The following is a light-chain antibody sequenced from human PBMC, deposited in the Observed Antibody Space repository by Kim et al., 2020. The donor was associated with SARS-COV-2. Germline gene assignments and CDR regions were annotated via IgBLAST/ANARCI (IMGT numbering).Light chain of an antibody. V-gene: IGKV1-17*01. Sequence: ASVGYRVTFTCLASQESRNGLGWSQQNTGRAPKRLIDGASSLQSGVPSRFSGSGSGTEFTLTISSVQPEDFATYFCIQHSTYPITFGQGTRLEIK. CDR2: GAS. CDR1: QESRNG. J-gene: IGKJ5*01. CDR3: IQHSTYPIT.